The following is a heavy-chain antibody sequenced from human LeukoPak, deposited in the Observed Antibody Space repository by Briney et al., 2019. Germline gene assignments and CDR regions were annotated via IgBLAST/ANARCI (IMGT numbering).Heavy chain of an antibody. Sequence: GGSLRLSCAASGFTFSSYSMNWVRQAPGKGLEWVSSISSSSSYIYYADSVKGRFTIPRDNAKNSLYLQMNSLRAEDTAVYYCARGGRVRGVIGYYYGMDVWGQGTTVTVSS. CDR3: ARGGRVRGVIGYYYGMDV. J-gene: IGHJ6*02. V-gene: IGHV3-21*01. CDR1: GFTFSSYS. D-gene: IGHD3-10*01. CDR2: ISSSSSYI.